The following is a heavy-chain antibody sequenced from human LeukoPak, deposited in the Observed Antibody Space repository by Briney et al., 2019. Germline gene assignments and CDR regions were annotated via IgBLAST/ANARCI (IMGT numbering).Heavy chain of an antibody. J-gene: IGHJ6*02. CDR2: TYDRSKWYD. V-gene: IGHV6-1*01. CDR3: AKNRRGDYNMDV. Sequence: QTLSLTCAISGASVSTNSATWNWIGQAPARGLEGGGRTYDRSKWYDGYAVSLKSRITITPDTSKNQCCLELTSVTPEATAVSSCAKNRRGDYNMDVWGQGTTVTVSS. CDR1: GASVSTNSAT. D-gene: IGHD1-14*01.